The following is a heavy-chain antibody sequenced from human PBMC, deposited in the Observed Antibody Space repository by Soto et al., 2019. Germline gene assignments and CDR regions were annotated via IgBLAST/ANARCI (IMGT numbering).Heavy chain of an antibody. D-gene: IGHD3-9*01. CDR3: ALGFGVAGILTGYEPSIFDY. V-gene: IGHV3-21*01. Sequence: GGSLRLSCAASGFTFSSYSMNWVRQAPGKGLEWVSSISSSSSYIYYADSVKGRFTISRDNAKNSLYLQMNSLRAEDTAVYYCALGFGVAGILTGYEPSIFDYWGQGTLVTVSS. CDR2: ISSSSSYI. CDR1: GFTFSSYS. J-gene: IGHJ4*02.